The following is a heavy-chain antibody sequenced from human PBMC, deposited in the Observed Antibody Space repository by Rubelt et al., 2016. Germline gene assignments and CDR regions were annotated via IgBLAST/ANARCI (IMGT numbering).Heavy chain of an antibody. J-gene: IGHJ4*02. D-gene: IGHD6-13*01. Sequence: DINWVRQATGQGLEWMGWMNPNSGNTGYAQKFQGRVTMTRNTSISTAYMELSSLRAEDTALYYCAKTAAAGTSPVDYWGQGTLVTVSS. CDR2: MNPNSGNT. CDR3: AKTAAAGTSPVDY. CDR1: D. V-gene: IGHV1-8*01.